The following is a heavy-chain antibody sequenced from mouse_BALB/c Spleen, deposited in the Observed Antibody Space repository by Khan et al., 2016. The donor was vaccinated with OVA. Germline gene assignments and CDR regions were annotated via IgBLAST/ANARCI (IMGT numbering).Heavy chain of an antibody. CDR3: ARPPYFSYIMVY. J-gene: IGHJ4*01. D-gene: IGHD2-10*01. V-gene: IGHV9-3-1*01. CDR2: INTYTGEP. Sequence: QLVQSGPELKKPGETVKISCKASGYTFTNYGMNWVKQAPGKGLKWMGWINTYTGEPTYADDFKGRFAFSLETSASTAYLQINNLKNEDTATYFCARPPYFSYIMVYWGQGTSVTDSS. CDR1: GYTFTNYG.